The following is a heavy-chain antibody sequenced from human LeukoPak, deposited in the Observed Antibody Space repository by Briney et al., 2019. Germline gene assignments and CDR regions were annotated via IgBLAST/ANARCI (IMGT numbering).Heavy chain of an antibody. CDR3: AREDYDDSGGWYFDL. CDR1: GGSIRTSTYY. D-gene: IGHD3-3*01. Sequence: PSETLSLTCAVSGGSIRTSTYYWGWIRQPPGKGLEWIGSVYFGGNTYYNPSLKSRVTISVDTSKNQFSLKLSSVTAADTAVYYCAREDYDDSGGWYFDLWGRGTLVTVSS. J-gene: IGHJ2*01. CDR2: VYFGGNT. V-gene: IGHV4-39*07.